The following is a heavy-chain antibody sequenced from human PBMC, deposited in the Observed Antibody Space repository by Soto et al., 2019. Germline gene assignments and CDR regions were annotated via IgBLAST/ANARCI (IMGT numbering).Heavy chain of an antibody. Sequence: KPSETLSLTCTVSGVSINSRGYYWGWIRKPPGKGLEWIESMFYSGTTYYNPSLKSRITIAVDSSKNQFSLSLSSVTAADTAFYYCARKEDGYNRLFDYWGQGILVTVSS. CDR3: ARKEDGYNRLFDY. CDR2: MFYSGTT. CDR1: GVSINSRGYY. J-gene: IGHJ4*02. V-gene: IGHV4-39*01. D-gene: IGHD5-12*01.